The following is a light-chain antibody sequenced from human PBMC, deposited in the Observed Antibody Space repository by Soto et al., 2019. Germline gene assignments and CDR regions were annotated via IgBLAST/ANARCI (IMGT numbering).Light chain of an antibody. CDR2: DAS. CDR1: QSISTW. Sequence: PSTLSSSVGDRVTLTCRASQSISTWLAWYQQNPGKAPKLLIYDASTLQSGVPSRFSGSGPGTEFPLTISSLQPDDFATYYCQQYNSYSRTFGQGTRWIS. V-gene: IGKV1-5*01. CDR3: QQYNSYSRT. J-gene: IGKJ1*01.